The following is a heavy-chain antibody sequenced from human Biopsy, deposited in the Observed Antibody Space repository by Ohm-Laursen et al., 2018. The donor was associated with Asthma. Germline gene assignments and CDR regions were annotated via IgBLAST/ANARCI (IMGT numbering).Heavy chain of an antibody. CDR2: IMIVFGTT. Sequence: SSVKVSCKASGGTFSNFAISWVRQAPGQGLEWLGGIMIVFGTTNYAQKFQGRVTITADESTSTAYMEVTSLRSEDTAIYYCARCQVGYSSGWSLLLKKIYYSGMDVWGQGAAVTVSS. V-gene: IGHV1-69*01. CDR3: ARCQVGYSSGWSLLLKKIYYSGMDV. J-gene: IGHJ6*02. D-gene: IGHD6-19*01. CDR1: GGTFSNFA.